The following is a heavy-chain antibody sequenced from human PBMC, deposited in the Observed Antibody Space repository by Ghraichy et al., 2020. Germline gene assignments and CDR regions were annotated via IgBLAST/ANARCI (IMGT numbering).Heavy chain of an antibody. Sequence: GESLNISCAASGFTFSSYSMNWVRQAPGKGLEWVSSISSSSSYIYYADSVKGRFTISRDNAKNSLYLQMNSLRAEDTAVYYCARDLLPYCSSTSCYIWGKYYYYYGMDVWGQGTTVTVSS. D-gene: IGHD2-2*02. CDR3: ARDLLPYCSSTSCYIWGKYYYYYGMDV. V-gene: IGHV3-21*01. CDR1: GFTFSSYS. J-gene: IGHJ6*02. CDR2: ISSSSSYI.